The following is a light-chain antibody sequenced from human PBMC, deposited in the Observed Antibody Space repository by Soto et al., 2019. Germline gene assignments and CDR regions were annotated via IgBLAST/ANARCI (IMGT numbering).Light chain of an antibody. CDR3: MQALQTPKT. CDR1: QSLLHSNGYNY. J-gene: IGKJ1*01. CDR2: LCS. Sequence: DIVMTQSPLSLPVTPGEPASISCRSSQSLLHSNGYNYLDWYLQKPVQSPQLLIYLCSNRASGVPDRFSGSGSGTDFTLKISRVEAEDVGVYYCMQALQTPKTFGQGTKVEIK. V-gene: IGKV2-28*01.